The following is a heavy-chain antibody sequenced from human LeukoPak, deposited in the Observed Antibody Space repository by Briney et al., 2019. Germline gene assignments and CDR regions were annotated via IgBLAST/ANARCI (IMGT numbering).Heavy chain of an antibody. CDR3: AREPARGYSYGSDY. Sequence: ASVKVSCKASGYTFGNYEINWVRQAPGQGLEWMGWINPNSGGTNYAQKFQGRVTMTRDTSISTAYMELSRLRSDDTAVYYCAREPARGYSYGSDYWGQGTLVTVSS. J-gene: IGHJ4*02. D-gene: IGHD5-18*01. V-gene: IGHV1-2*02. CDR2: INPNSGGT. CDR1: GYTFGNYE.